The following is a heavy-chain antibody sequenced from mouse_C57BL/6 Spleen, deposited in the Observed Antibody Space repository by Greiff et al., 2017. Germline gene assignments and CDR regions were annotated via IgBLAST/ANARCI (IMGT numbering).Heavy chain of an antibody. CDR1: GYAFSSSW. J-gene: IGHJ2*01. V-gene: IGHV1-82*01. CDR3: ARAAQATLDY. Sequence: QVQLQQSGPELVKPGASVKISCKASGYAFSSSWMNWVKQRPGKGLEWIGRIYPGDGDTNYNGKFKGKATLTAVKSSSTAYMQLSSLTSEDSAVYFCARAAQATLDYWGQGTTLTVSS. CDR2: IYPGDGDT. D-gene: IGHD3-2*02.